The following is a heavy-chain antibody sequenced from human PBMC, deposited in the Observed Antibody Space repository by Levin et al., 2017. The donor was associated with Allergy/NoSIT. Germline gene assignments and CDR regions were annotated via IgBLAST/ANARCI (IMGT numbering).Heavy chain of an antibody. V-gene: IGHV1-18*01. CDR2: ISADNGDT. Sequence: GASVKVSCKASGYTFNRYGITWVRQAPGQGLAWMGWISADNGDTYLAQNFQGRVTMTTDTSTNTVHMEIRRLRSDDTAVYYCAREVLGGYVHPWGQGTLVTVSS. CDR3: AREVLGGYVHP. D-gene: IGHD5-12*01. J-gene: IGHJ5*02. CDR1: GYTFNRYG.